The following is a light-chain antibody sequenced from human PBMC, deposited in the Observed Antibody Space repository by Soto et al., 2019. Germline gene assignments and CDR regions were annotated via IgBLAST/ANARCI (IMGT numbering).Light chain of an antibody. CDR1: QGISSY. CDR2: AAS. J-gene: IGKJ1*01. V-gene: IGKV1-9*01. Sequence: IQLTQSPSSLSASVGDRVSITCRASQGISSYLAWYQQKPGKAPKLLIYAASTLQSGVPSRFSGSGSGTDFTLTISCLQSEDFATYYCQQYYSYPRTFGQGTKVDIK. CDR3: QQYYSYPRT.